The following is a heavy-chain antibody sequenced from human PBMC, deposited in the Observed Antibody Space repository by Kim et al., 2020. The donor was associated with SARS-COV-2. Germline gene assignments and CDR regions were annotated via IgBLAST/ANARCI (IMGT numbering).Heavy chain of an antibody. V-gene: IGHV3-64*01. CDR1: GFTFSSYA. J-gene: IGHJ6*01. CDR3: ASGPVAAAGTSYYYYYG. D-gene: IGHD6-13*01. CDR2: ISSNGGST. Sequence: GGSLRLSCAASGFTFSSYAMHWVRQAPGKGLEYVSAISSNGGSTYYANSVKGRFTISRDNSKNTLYLQMGSLRAEDMAVYYCASGPVAAAGTSYYYYYG.